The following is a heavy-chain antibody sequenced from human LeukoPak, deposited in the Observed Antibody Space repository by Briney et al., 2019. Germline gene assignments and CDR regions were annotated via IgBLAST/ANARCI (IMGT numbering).Heavy chain of an antibody. Sequence: SETLSLTCTVSGGSISSSSYYWGWIRQPPGKGLEWIGSIYYSGSTYYNPSLKSRVTISVDASKNQFSLKLSSVTAADTAVYYCARARRSIGAFDIWGQGTMVTVSS. CDR2: IYYSGST. CDR3: ARARRSIGAFDI. V-gene: IGHV4-39*07. J-gene: IGHJ3*02. D-gene: IGHD3-10*01. CDR1: GGSISSSSYY.